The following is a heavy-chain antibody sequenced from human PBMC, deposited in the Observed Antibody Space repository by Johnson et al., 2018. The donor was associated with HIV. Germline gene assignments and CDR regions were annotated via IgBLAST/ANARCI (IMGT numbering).Heavy chain of an antibody. D-gene: IGHD4-23*01. Sequence: QVQLVESGGGVVQPGRSLRLSCAASGFTFSSYAMHWVRQAPGKGLEWVAVISYDGSNKYYADSVKGRFTISRDNSKNTLYLQMNSLRAEDTALYYCARRTVVTPGAFDIWGQGTMVTVSS. CDR1: GFTFSSYA. CDR2: ISYDGSNK. J-gene: IGHJ3*02. V-gene: IGHV3-30-3*01. CDR3: ARRTVVTPGAFDI.